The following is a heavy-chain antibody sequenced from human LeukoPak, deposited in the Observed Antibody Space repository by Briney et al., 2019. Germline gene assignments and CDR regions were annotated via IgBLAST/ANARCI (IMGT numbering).Heavy chain of an antibody. CDR3: ARAIGSSWGKVDY. CDR1: EFTFRNYP. CDR2: ISYDGNTK. Sequence: GRSLRLSCLGSEFTFRNYPMYWVRQAPGKGLEWMAVISYDGNTKYYADSVKGRFTLSRDNAKNTVYLEMNSLRSEDTAVYYCARAIGSSWGKVDYWGQGTLVTVSS. D-gene: IGHD6-13*01. J-gene: IGHJ4*02. V-gene: IGHV3-30*04.